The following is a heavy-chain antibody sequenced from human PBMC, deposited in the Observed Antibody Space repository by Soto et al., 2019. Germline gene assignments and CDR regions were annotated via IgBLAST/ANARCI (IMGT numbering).Heavy chain of an antibody. CDR3: ARLMTTRDNYYYYYYMDV. D-gene: IGHD4-17*01. V-gene: IGHV4-59*08. CDR1: GGSISNYY. Sequence: QVQLQESGPGLVKPSETLSLTCTVSGGSISNYYWSWIRQPPGKGLEWIGYIYYTGSTKYNPSLKSRVTILVDTSKKQFSLKLNSVTAADTAVYYCARLMTTRDNYYYYYYMDVWGKGTTVTVSS. J-gene: IGHJ6*03. CDR2: IYYTGST.